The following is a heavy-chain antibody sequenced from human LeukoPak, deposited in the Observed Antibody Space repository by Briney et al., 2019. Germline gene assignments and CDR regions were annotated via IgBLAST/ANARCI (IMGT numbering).Heavy chain of an antibody. V-gene: IGHV4-30-4*08. J-gene: IGHJ3*02. D-gene: IGHD2-2*01. CDR2: IYYSGST. Sequence: PSETLSLTCTVSGGSISSGDYYWNWIRQPPGKGLEWIGYIYYSGSTYYIPSLKSRVTISVDTSKNQFSLKLSSVTAADTAVYYCARDLADIVVVPAASPDAFDIWGQGTMVTVSS. CDR3: ARDLADIVVVPAASPDAFDI. CDR1: GGSISSGDYY.